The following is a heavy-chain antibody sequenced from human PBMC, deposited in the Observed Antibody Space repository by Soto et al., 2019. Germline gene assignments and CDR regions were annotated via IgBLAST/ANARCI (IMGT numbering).Heavy chain of an antibody. J-gene: IGHJ4*02. CDR1: GGSFSGYY. CDR3: ARGWLAAAGTLGRLDY. Sequence: PSETLSLTCAVYGGSFSGYYWSWIRQPPGKGLEWIGEINHSGSTNYNPSLKSRVTISVDTSKNQFSLKLSSVTAADTAVYYCARGWLAAAGTLGRLDYWGQGTLVTVSS. D-gene: IGHD6-13*01. V-gene: IGHV4-34*01. CDR2: INHSGST.